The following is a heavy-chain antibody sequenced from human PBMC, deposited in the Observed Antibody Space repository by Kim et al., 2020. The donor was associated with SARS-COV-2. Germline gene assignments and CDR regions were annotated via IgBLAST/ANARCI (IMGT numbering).Heavy chain of an antibody. V-gene: IGHV4-34*01. CDR1: GGSFSGYY. Sequence: SETLSLTCAVYGGSFSGYYWSWIRQPPGKGLEWIGEINHSGSTNYNPSLKSRVTISVDTSKNQFSLKLSSVTAADTAVYYCARGEITGTTGLDYWGQGTLVTVSS. CDR3: ARGEITGTTGLDY. J-gene: IGHJ4*02. D-gene: IGHD1-7*01. CDR2: INHSGST.